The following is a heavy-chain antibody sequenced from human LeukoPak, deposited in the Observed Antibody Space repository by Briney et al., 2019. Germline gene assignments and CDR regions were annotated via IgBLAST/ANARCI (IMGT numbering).Heavy chain of an antibody. Sequence: PRASVKVSCKASGYIFTSHYMHWVRQAPGQGLEWMGMINPSGGSTSYAQKFQGRVTMTRDTSTSTVYLELSSLRSEDTAVYYCARAHSSSSPFDYWGQGTLVTVSS. CDR3: ARAHSSSSPFDY. CDR1: GYIFTSHY. D-gene: IGHD6-6*01. V-gene: IGHV1-46*01. J-gene: IGHJ4*02. CDR2: INPSGGST.